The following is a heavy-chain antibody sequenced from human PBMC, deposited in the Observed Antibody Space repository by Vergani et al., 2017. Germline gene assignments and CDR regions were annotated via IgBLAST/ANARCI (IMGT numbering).Heavy chain of an antibody. D-gene: IGHD4-17*01. Sequence: QVQLVESGGGVVQPGRSLRLSCAASGFTFSSYGMHWVRQAPGKGLEWVAVIWYDGSNKYYADSVKGRFTISRDNSKNTLYLQMNSLRAEVTAVYYCARGDYGDYYYYGMDVWGQGTTVTVSS. CDR2: IWYDGSNK. CDR1: GFTFSSYG. CDR3: ARGDYGDYYYYGMDV. V-gene: IGHV3-33*01. J-gene: IGHJ6*02.